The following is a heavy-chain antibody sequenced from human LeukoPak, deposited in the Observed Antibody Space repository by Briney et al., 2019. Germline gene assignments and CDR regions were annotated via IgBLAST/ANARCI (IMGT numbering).Heavy chain of an antibody. Sequence: GGSLRLSCAASGFTLSTYSMNWVRQAPGKGLEWVSYISTSNSYKYYADSVKGRFTISRDNAKNSLYLQMNSLRAEDTAVYYCARDCFGCSSSIDNWGQGTLVTVSS. J-gene: IGHJ4*02. V-gene: IGHV3-21*05. D-gene: IGHD6-19*01. CDR2: ISTSNSYK. CDR1: GFTLSTYS. CDR3: ARDCFGCSSSIDN.